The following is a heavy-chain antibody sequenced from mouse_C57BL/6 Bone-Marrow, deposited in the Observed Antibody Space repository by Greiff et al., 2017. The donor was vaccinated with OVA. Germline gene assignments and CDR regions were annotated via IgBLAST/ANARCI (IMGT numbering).Heavy chain of an antibody. V-gene: IGHV14-4*01. J-gene: IGHJ3*01. CDR1: GFNIKDDY. D-gene: IGHD2-2*01. CDR2: IDPENGDT. Sequence: VQLQQSGAELVRPGASVKLSCTASGFNIKDDYMHWVKQRPEQGLEWIGWIDPENGDTEYASKIQGKATITADTSSNTAYLQLSSLTSEDTAVYYCTTVVTRAYWGQGTLVTVSA. CDR3: TTVVTRAY.